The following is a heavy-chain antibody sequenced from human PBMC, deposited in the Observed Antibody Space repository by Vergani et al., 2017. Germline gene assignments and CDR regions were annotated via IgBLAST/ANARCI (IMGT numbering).Heavy chain of an antibody. V-gene: IGHV3-23*01. Sequence: EVQLLESGGGLVQPGGSLRLPCAASGFTFSSYAMSWVRQAPGKGLEWVSAISGSGGSTYYADSVKGRFTISRDNSKNTLYLQMNSLRAEDTAVYYCAKDLRMVRGAFDYWGQGTLVTVSS. CDR1: GFTFSSYA. J-gene: IGHJ4*02. CDR3: AKDLRMVRGAFDY. CDR2: ISGSGGST. D-gene: IGHD3-10*01.